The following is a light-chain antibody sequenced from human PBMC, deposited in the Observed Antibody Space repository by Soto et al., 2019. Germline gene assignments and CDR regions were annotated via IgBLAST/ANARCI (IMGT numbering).Light chain of an antibody. CDR1: QSVSSN. CDR2: GAS. J-gene: IGKJ3*01. V-gene: IGKV3-15*01. CDR3: PHYDTSPFP. Sequence: GRTQNTDTLSVSPGERGTLSCMSCQSVSSNLAWYQQKPGQAPRLLIYGASTRATGIPARFSGGGSGTDFTLTISRLEPEDFAVYYCPHYDTSPFPFGPGTKVAIK.